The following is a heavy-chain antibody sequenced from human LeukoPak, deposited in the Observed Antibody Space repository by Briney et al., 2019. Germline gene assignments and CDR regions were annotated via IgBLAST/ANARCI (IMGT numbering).Heavy chain of an antibody. J-gene: IGHJ5*02. V-gene: IGHV4-30-4*07. CDR2: AYYSGHT. CDR3: ARDIGVTDSNDYYVFDP. Sequence: SQTLSLTCTVSGGSISSGSYYWSWIRQPPGKGLEWIGYAYYSGHTYYNPSLKSRVTISVDTSRNQFSLKLSSVTAADTAVYYCARDIGVTDSNDYYVFDPWGQGTLVSVSS. CDR1: GGSISSGSYY. D-gene: IGHD3-22*01.